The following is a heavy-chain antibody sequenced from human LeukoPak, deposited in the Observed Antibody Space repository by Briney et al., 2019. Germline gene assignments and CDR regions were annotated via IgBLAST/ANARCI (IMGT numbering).Heavy chain of an antibody. J-gene: IGHJ4*02. CDR2: FDPEDGET. CDR3: ATGPLASYYYDSSGHIDY. D-gene: IGHD3-22*01. CDR1: GYTLTELS. Sequence: ASVKASCKVSGYTLTELSMHWVRQAPGKGLEWMGGFDPEDGETIYAQKFQGRVTMTEDTSTDTAYMELSSLRSEDTAVYYCATGPLASYYYDSSGHIDYWGQGTLVTVSS. V-gene: IGHV1-24*01.